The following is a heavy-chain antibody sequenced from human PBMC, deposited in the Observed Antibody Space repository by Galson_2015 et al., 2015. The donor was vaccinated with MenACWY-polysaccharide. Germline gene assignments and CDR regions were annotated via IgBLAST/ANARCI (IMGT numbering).Heavy chain of an antibody. CDR3: ARNPSRLDIASASQ. CDR2: IRNDGRK. V-gene: IGHV3-30*02. J-gene: IGHJ4*02. Sequence: SLRLSCAGSGFNSGGKALHGAPQAPGKGLEWAPLIRNDGRKHKPDAVKGRFTFSRDNSKNTLNLQMNSLRPEDTAVYYCARNPSRLDIASASQWGQGALVSVSS. D-gene: IGHD3-9*01. CDR1: GFNSGGKA.